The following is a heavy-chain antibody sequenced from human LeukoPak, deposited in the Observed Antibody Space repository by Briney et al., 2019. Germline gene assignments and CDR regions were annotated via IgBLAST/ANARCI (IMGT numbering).Heavy chain of an antibody. CDR2: ISGGGDIT. D-gene: IGHD3-10*02. CDR1: GFTFSNYA. CDR3: GKGRSMLGELSGDY. Sequence: PGRSLRLSCVASGFTFSNYATSWVRQAPGKGPEWVSAISGGGDITYYADSVRGRFTISRDNSKDTLYLQMDSLRTEDTAVYYCGKGRSMLGELSGDYWGQGTLVTVSS. V-gene: IGHV3-23*01. J-gene: IGHJ4*02.